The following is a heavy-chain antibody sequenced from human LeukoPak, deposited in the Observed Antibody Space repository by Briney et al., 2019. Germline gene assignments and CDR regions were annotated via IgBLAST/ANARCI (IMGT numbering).Heavy chain of an antibody. CDR2: ISYDGSNK. V-gene: IGHV3-30-3*01. Sequence: GRSLRLSCAASGFTFSSYAMHWVRQAPGKGLEWVAVISYDGSNKYYADSVKGRFTISRDNSKNTLYLQMNSLRAEGTAVYYCAKEGFDSWGQGTLVTVSS. J-gene: IGHJ4*02. CDR3: AKEGFDS. CDR1: GFTFSSYA.